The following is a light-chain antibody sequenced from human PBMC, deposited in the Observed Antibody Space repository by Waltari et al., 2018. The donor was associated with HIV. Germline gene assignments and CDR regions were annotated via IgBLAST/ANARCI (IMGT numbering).Light chain of an antibody. V-gene: IGKV1-5*03. CDR3: QQYETYYT. Sequence: GKAPALLIYQASTLQNGVSSRFSGSGSGTEFTLTITSLQRDDFATYFCQQYETYYTFGQGSRLEMK. CDR2: QAS. J-gene: IGKJ2*01.